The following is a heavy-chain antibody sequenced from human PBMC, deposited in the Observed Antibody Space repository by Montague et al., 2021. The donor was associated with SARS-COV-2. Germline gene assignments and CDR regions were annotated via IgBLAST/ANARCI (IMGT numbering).Heavy chain of an antibody. CDR1: GGSFSGYY. CDR3: ARPVSSSWYRFEY. V-gene: IGHV4-34*01. D-gene: IGHD6-19*01. Sequence: SETLSLTCAVYGGSFSGYYWNWIRQPPGKGLEWIGEINHSGSTNYNPSLKSRVTMSVDTSKNQFSLKLSSVTAADTAVYYCARPVSSSWYRFEYWGQGTLVTVSS. J-gene: IGHJ4*02. CDR2: INHSGST.